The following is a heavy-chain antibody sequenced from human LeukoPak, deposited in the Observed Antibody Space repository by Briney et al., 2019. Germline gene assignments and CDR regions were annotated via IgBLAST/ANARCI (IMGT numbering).Heavy chain of an antibody. J-gene: IGHJ4*02. CDR2: ISGSGGST. CDR1: GFTFSSYA. CDR3: AKVGYSSSRSDY. V-gene: IGHV3-23*01. Sequence: GGSLRLSCAASGFTFSSYAMSWVRQAPGKGLEWVSGISGSGGSTYYADSVKGRFTISRDNSKNTLYLQMNSLRAEDTAVYYCAKVGYSSSRSDYWGQGTLVTVSS. D-gene: IGHD6-19*01.